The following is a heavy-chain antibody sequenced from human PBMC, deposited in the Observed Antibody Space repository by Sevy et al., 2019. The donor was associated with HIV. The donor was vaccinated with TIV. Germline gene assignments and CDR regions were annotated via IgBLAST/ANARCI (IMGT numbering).Heavy chain of an antibody. J-gene: IGHJ6*02. Sequence: GGSLRLSCAASGFTFSSYEMNWVRQAPGKGLKWISYISTSGSTIYYADSVKGRFNISRDNAKNSLYLQMNSLRAEDTAVYYCARDTDYHDRGGYDPAYGMDVWGQGTTVTVSS. CDR3: ARDTDYHDRGGYDPAYGMDV. CDR2: ISTSGSTI. CDR1: GFTFSSYE. D-gene: IGHD3-22*01. V-gene: IGHV3-48*03.